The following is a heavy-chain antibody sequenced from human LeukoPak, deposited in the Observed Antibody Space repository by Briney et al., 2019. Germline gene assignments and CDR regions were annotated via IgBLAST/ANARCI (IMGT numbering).Heavy chain of an antibody. V-gene: IGHV3-11*01. CDR2: ISSSGSTL. J-gene: IGHJ4*02. Sequence: GGSLRLSCAASGFTFSDYYMSWIRQAPGKGLEWVSYISSSGSTLYYADSVKGRITISRDNAKNSLYLQMNSLRAEDTAVYYCAKHLGCSSTSCYNGGDFDYWGQGTLVTVSS. CDR1: GFTFSDYY. D-gene: IGHD2-2*02. CDR3: AKHLGCSSTSCYNGGDFDY.